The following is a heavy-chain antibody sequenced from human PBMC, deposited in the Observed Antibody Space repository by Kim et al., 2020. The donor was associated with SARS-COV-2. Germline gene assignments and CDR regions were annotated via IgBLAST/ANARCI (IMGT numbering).Heavy chain of an antibody. V-gene: IGHV3-9*01. D-gene: IGHD6-13*01. J-gene: IGHJ4*02. Sequence: GYADSVKGRFTISRDNAKNSLYLQMNSLRAEDTALYYCAKEEEQLGLFDYWGQGTLVTVSS. CDR3: AKEEEQLGLFDY.